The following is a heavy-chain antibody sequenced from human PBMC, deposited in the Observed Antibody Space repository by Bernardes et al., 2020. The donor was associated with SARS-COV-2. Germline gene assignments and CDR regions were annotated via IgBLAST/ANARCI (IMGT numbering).Heavy chain of an antibody. D-gene: IGHD1-7*01. CDR3: ARGITGTTLHMDV. V-gene: IGHV1-69*04. CDR1: GGTFSSYA. Sequence: SVKVYGKASGGTFSSYAISWVRQAPGQGLEWMGRIIPILGIANYAQKFQGRVTITADKSTSTAYMELSSLRSEDTAVYYCARGITGTTLHMDVWGQGTTVTVSS. CDR2: IIPILGIA. J-gene: IGHJ6*02.